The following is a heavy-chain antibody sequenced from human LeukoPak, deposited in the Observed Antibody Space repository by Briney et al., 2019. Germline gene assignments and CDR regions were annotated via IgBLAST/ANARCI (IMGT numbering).Heavy chain of an antibody. CDR1: GFTFSSYS. CDR2: ISGGSGYI. J-gene: IGHJ4*02. Sequence: GGSLRLSCAASGFTFSSYSMIWVRQAPGKGLEWVSYISGGSGYIYYADSVKGRFTISRDNAKNSLYLQMNSLRAEDTAVYYCARAIAVAEGYWGQGTLVTVSS. V-gene: IGHV3-21*01. D-gene: IGHD6-19*01. CDR3: ARAIAVAEGY.